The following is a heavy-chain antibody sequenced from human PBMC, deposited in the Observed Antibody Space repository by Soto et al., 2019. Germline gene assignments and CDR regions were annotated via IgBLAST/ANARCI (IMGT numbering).Heavy chain of an antibody. CDR3: ARGPYLGTAFDI. CDR1: GFTFTTYY. J-gene: IGHJ3*02. D-gene: IGHD7-27*01. Sequence: GWSLRLSCAASGFTFTTYYMTWVRQAPGKGLEWVASIKNDGSEQYYVDSVKGRFTISRDNAKNSLYLQMNSLRAEDTAVYYCARGPYLGTAFDIWGQGTMVTVSS. CDR2: IKNDGSEQ. V-gene: IGHV3-7*01.